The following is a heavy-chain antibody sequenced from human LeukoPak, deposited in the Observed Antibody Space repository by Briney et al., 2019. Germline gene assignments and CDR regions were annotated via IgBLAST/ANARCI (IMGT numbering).Heavy chain of an antibody. CDR1: GYTFTSYY. J-gene: IGHJ4*02. Sequence: ASVKVSCKASGYTFTSYYMHWVRQAPGQGLEWMGIINPSGGSTSYAQKFQGRVTMTRDTSTSTVYMELSSLRSEDTAVYYCARDSSPQWLVRDYFDYWGQGTLVTVSS. CDR3: ARDSSPQWLVRDYFDY. CDR2: INPSGGST. V-gene: IGHV1-46*01. D-gene: IGHD6-19*01.